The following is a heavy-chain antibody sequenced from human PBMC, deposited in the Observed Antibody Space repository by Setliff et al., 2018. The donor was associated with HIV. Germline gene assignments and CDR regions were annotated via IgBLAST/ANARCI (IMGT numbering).Heavy chain of an antibody. J-gene: IGHJ4*02. CDR1: GFTFSSYA. CDR3: TRRRRAPGTGDLEAY. D-gene: IGHD7-27*01. CDR2: IYSGGSTT. Sequence: GGSLRLSCAASGFTFSSYAMSWVRQAPGKGLEWVSVIYSGGSTTYYADSVKGRFTISRDNSKNTLYLQMNSLRAEDTAIYYRTRRRRAPGTGDLEAYWGQGTLVTVSS. V-gene: IGHV3-23*03.